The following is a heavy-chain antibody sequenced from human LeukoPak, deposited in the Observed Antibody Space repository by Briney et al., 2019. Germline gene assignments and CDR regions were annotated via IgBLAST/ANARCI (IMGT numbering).Heavy chain of an antibody. V-gene: IGHV3-23*01. D-gene: IGHD3-10*01. Sequence: GGSLRLSCAASGFTFSSYAMSWVRQAPGKGLEWVSAISGSGGSTYYADSVEGRFTISRDNSKNTLYLQMNSLRAEDTAVYYCAKDEGYYGSGSYPDYWGQGTLVTVSS. J-gene: IGHJ4*02. CDR1: GFTFSSYA. CDR3: AKDEGYYGSGSYPDY. CDR2: ISGSGGST.